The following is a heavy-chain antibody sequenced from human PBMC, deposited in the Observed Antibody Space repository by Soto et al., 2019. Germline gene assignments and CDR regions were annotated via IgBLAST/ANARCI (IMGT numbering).Heavy chain of an antibody. CDR3: ARDNGSGYYAFDP. J-gene: IGHJ5*02. CDR1: GASISGSSYY. V-gene: IGHV4-61*01. Sequence: SETLSLTCSVSGASISGSSYYWGWLRQPPGKGLEWIGYIYYSGSTNYNPSLKSRVTISVDTSKNQFSLKLSSVTAADTAVYYCARDNGSGYYAFDPWGQGTLVTVSS. CDR2: IYYSGST. D-gene: IGHD3-22*01.